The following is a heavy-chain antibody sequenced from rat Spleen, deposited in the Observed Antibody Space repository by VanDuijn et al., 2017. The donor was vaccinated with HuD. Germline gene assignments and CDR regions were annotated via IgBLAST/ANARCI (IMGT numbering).Heavy chain of an antibody. CDR1: GFTFSDYG. Sequence: EVQLVESGGGLVQPGRSLKLSCAASGFTFSDYGVAWVRQAPTTGLEWVATISYGDSSGHSSTYYRESVKGRFTISRDNAKSTLSVQMYSLRSEDTATYYCTRVGSGYFDYWGQGVMVTVSS. CDR3: TRVGSGYFDY. J-gene: IGHJ2*01. V-gene: IGHV5-29*01. CDR2: ISYGDSSGHSST. D-gene: IGHD1-4*01.